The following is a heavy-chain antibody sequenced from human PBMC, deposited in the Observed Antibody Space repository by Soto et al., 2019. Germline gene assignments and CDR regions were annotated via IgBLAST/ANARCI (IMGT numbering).Heavy chain of an antibody. CDR1: GFTLSGYA. Sequence: EVQLAESGGGLAQPGGSLRLSCAASGFTLSGYAMDWVRQAPGEGLEYVSGISSNGVGTYYANSVQGRFTISRDHSKNTVDLQMGSLRPEDMAVYYCARRARPDFYYMDVWSKGTTVTVSS. CDR3: ARRARPDFYYMDV. D-gene: IGHD6-6*01. V-gene: IGHV3-64*01. J-gene: IGHJ6*03. CDR2: ISSNGVGT.